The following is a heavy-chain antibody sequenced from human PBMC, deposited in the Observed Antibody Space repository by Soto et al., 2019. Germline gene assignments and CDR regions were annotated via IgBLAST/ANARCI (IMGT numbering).Heavy chain of an antibody. J-gene: IGHJ4*02. CDR3: AKGRSLQRYCSGGSCYYYFDY. D-gene: IGHD2-15*01. V-gene: IGHV3-23*01. CDR1: GFTFSSYA. Sequence: GVSLRISWAASGFTFSSYAMSWVRQAPGKGLEWVSAISGSGGSTYYADSVKGRFTISRDNSKNTLYLQMNSLRAEDTAVYYCAKGRSLQRYCSGGSCYYYFDYWGQGTLVTVSS. CDR2: ISGSGGST.